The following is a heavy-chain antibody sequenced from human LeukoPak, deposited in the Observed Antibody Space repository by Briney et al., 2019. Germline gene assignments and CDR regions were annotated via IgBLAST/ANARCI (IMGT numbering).Heavy chain of an antibody. CDR2: INPNSDGT. CDR3: ARAFDYTAAYLHYYYMDV. D-gene: IGHD3-16*01. J-gene: IGHJ6*03. Sequence: ASVKVSCKASGYTFTGYYMHWVRQAPGQGLEWMGWINPNSDGTNYAQKFQGRVTMTRDTSISTAYMELSRLRSDDTAVYYCARAFDYTAAYLHYYYMDVWGKGTTVTVSS. CDR1: GYTFTGYY. V-gene: IGHV1-2*02.